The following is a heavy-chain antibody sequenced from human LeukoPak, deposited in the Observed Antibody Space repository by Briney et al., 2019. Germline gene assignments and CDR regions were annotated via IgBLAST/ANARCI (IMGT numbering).Heavy chain of an antibody. CDR1: GYTFTDYF. Sequence: GASVKVSCKASGYTFTDYFIHWVRQAPGRGLEWMGWIDASNGATSYTQTLECRVIITRDTSIGAVYMKLSRLTSDDTAVYYCARDGSSVYDFWGQGTLVTVSS. CDR2: IDASNGAT. CDR3: ARDGSSVYDF. V-gene: IGHV1-2*02. J-gene: IGHJ4*02.